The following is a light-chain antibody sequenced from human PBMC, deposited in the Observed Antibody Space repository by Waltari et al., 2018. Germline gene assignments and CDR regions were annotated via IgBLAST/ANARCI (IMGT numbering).Light chain of an antibody. CDR2: DVS. Sequence: QSALTQPASVSGSPGQSITISCTGTSSDVGGYNYVSRYQQHPGKAPKLMVYDVSNRPSGVSNRFSGSKSGNTASLTISGVQAEDEADYYCSSYTSSSTLDVVFGGGTKLTVL. CDR3: SSYTSSSTLDVV. V-gene: IGLV2-14*03. CDR1: SSDVGGYNY. J-gene: IGLJ2*01.